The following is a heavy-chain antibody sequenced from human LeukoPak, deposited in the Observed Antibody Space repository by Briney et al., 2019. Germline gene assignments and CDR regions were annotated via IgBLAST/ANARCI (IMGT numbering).Heavy chain of an antibody. CDR2: INHSGST. Sequence: SETLSLTCAVYGGAFSGYYWSWIRQPPGKGLEWIGKINHSGSTNYNPSLKSRVTISVDTSKNQFSLKLSSVTAADTAVYYCARGRLTAMVPGRPWGQGTLVTVSS. V-gene: IGHV4-34*01. J-gene: IGHJ5*02. CDR1: GGAFSGYY. CDR3: ARGRLTAMVPGRP. D-gene: IGHD5-18*01.